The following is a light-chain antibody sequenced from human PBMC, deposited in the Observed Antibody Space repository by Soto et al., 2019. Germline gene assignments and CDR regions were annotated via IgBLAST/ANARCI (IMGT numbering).Light chain of an antibody. CDR2: EVS. CDR1: SSYVGGYNY. J-gene: IGLJ1*01. CDR3: SSYTSSSTPYV. V-gene: IGLV2-14*01. Sequence: QSVLTQPASVSGSPGQSITISCTGTSSYVGGYNYVSWYQQHQGKAPKLMIYEVSNRPSGVSNRFSGSKSGNTASLTISGLQAEDEADYYCSSYTSSSTPYVFGTGTKLTVL.